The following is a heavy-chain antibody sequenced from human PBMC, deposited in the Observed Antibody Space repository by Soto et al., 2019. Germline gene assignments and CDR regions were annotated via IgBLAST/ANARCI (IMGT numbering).Heavy chain of an antibody. D-gene: IGHD4-4*01. J-gene: IGHJ6*02. V-gene: IGHV1-69*13. CDR3: ASLKMTTVTTNYYGMDV. Sequence: SVQVSCKASGGTFSSCAISWVRQAPGQGLEWMGGIIPILGTANYAQKFQGRVTITADESTSTAYMELSSLRSEDTAVYYCASLKMTTVTTNYYGMDVWGQGTTVTVSS. CDR1: GGTFSSCA. CDR2: IIPILGTA.